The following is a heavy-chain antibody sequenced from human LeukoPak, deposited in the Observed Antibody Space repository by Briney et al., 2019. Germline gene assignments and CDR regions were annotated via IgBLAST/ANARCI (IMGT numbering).Heavy chain of an antibody. V-gene: IGHV3-30*01. D-gene: IGHD5-12*01. Sequence: AGRSLRLSCAASGFTFSSYAMHWVRQAPGKGLEWVAVISYDGSNKYYAGSVKGRFTISRDNSKNTLYLQMNSLRAEDTAVYYCARDDPEIPYSGYLPDYWGQGTLVTVSS. CDR1: GFTFSSYA. J-gene: IGHJ4*02. CDR2: ISYDGSNK. CDR3: ARDDPEIPYSGYLPDY.